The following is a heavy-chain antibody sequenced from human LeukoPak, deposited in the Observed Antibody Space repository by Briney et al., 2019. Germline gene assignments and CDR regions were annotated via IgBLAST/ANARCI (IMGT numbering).Heavy chain of an antibody. Sequence: SETLSLTCAVSGGSLSGYRWSWVRQPPGKGLEWIADINHSGSTKYNPSLKSRVTISVDTSKNQLSLNLSSVTAADTAVYYCAGGGGYWGQGTLVTVSS. D-gene: IGHD3-16*01. CDR3: AGGGGY. V-gene: IGHV4-34*01. J-gene: IGHJ4*02. CDR2: INHSGST. CDR1: GGSLSGYR.